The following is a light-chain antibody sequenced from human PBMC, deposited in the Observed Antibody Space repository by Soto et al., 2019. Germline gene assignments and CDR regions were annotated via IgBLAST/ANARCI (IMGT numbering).Light chain of an antibody. CDR2: GAS. CDR3: QQYGSSPFT. V-gene: IGKV3-20*01. Sequence: EFVLTQSPGTLSLSPGERATLSCRASQSVSSSYLAWYQQKPGQAPRLLIYGASSRATGIPDRFSGSGSGTAFTLTTSRLEPEDFAVYYCQQYGSSPFTFGPGTQVDIK. CDR1: QSVSSSY. J-gene: IGKJ3*01.